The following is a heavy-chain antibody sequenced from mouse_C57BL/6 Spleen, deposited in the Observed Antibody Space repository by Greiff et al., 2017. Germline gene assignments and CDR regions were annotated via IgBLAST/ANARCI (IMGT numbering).Heavy chain of an antibody. CDR3: AREVYYGNYEGWYFDV. CDR2: IYPGDGDT. J-gene: IGHJ1*03. CDR1: GYAFSSSW. Sequence: QVQLQQSGPELVKPGASVKISCKASGYAFSSSWMNWVKQRPGKGLEWIGRIYPGDGDTNYNGKFKGKATLTADKSSSTAYMQLSSLTSEDSAVYFGAREVYYGNYEGWYFDVWGTGTTVTVSS. V-gene: IGHV1-82*01. D-gene: IGHD2-1*01.